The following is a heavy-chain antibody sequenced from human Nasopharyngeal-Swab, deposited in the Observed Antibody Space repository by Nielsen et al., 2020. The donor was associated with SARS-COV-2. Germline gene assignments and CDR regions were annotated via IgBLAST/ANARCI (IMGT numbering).Heavy chain of an antibody. V-gene: IGHV4-59*08. Sequence: SETLSLTCTVSGGSISSYYWSWIRQPPGKGLEWIGYIYYSGSTNYTPSLKSRVTISVDTSKNQFSLKLSSVTAADTAVYYCARHAWVYSNYVGYYYYYMDVWGKGTTVTVSS. D-gene: IGHD4-11*01. J-gene: IGHJ6*03. CDR1: GGSISSYY. CDR2: IYYSGST. CDR3: ARHAWVYSNYVGYYYYYMDV.